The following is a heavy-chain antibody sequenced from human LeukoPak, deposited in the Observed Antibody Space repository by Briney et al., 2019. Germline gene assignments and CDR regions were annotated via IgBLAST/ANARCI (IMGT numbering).Heavy chain of an antibody. CDR3: TTDDESHHWA. J-gene: IGHJ5*02. D-gene: IGHD3-16*01. CDR1: GFTFGDYA. V-gene: IGHV3-49*05. Sequence: KSGGSLRLSCTASGFTFGDYAMSWFRQAPGKGLEWVGFIRSKAYGGTTEYAAPVKGRFTISRDDSQNMVYLQMNSLKTEDTAVYYCTTDDESHHWAWGQGTLVTVSS. CDR2: IRSKAYGGTT.